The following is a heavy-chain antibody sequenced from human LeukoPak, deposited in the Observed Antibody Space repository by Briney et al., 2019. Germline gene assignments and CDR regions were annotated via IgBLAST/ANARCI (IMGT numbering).Heavy chain of an antibody. CDR1: GFTFSSYA. V-gene: IGHV3-30-3*01. J-gene: IGHJ4*02. CDR3: AKAYYYDSSGYYYVDY. D-gene: IGHD3-22*01. CDR2: ISYDGSNK. Sequence: GGSLRLSCAASGFTFSSYAMHWVRQAPGKGLEWVAVISYDGSNKYYADSVKGRFTISRDNSKNTLYLQMNSLRAEDTAVYYCAKAYYYDSSGYYYVDYWGQGTLVTVSS.